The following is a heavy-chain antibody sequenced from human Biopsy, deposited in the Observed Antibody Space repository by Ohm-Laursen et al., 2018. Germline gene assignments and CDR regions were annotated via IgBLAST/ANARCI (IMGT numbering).Heavy chain of an antibody. V-gene: IGHV3-30*18. CDR2: ILDDGRNK. CDR1: GFSFSSYG. CDR3: AKDLRNNNWGVEN. J-gene: IGHJ4*02. D-gene: IGHD7-27*01. Sequence: SLRLSCAASGFSFSSYGMHWVRQAPGKVLEWVAVILDDGRNKYYVDSVKGRFTISRDNSKNTLYLQMNDLRAEDTAVFYCAKDLRNNNWGVENWGQGTLVTVSS.